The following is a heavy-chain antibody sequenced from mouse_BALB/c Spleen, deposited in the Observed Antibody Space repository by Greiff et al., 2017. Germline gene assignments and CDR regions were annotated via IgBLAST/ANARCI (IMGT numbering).Heavy chain of an antibody. J-gene: IGHJ3*01. D-gene: IGHD1-1*01. V-gene: IGHV3-8*02. CDR1: GDSITSGY. CDR3: ARGDYGSSYPWFAY. CDR2: ISYSGST. Sequence: EVHLVESGPSPVKPSQTLSLTCSVTGDSITSGYWNWIRKFPGNKLEYMGYISYSGSTYYNPSLKSRISITRDTSKNQYYLQLNSVTTEDTATYYCARGDYGSSYPWFAYWGQGTLVTVSA.